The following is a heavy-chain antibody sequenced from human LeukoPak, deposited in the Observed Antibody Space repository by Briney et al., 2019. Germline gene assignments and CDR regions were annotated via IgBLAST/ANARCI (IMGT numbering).Heavy chain of an antibody. CDR1: GGSISSYY. CDR2: IYYSGST. D-gene: IGHD4-11*01. J-gene: IGHJ3*02. V-gene: IGHV4-59*08. Sequence: SETLSLTCTVSGGSISSYYWSWIRKPPGKGLEWIGYIYYSGSTNYNPSLTIRVTISVDTSKNQFSLTLSSVTAADTAVYYCASNYQGADDAFDIWGQGTMVTVSS. CDR3: ASNYQGADDAFDI.